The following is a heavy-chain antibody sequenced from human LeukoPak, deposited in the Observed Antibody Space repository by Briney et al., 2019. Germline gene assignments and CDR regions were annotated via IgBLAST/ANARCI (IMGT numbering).Heavy chain of an antibody. CDR1: GFTFSSYG. V-gene: IGHV3-33*01. Sequence: GGSLRLSCAASGFTFSSYGMHWVRQAPGKGLEWVAVIWYDGNNKYYADSVKGRFTISRDNSKNTLYLQMNSVRAEDTAVYYCARSESGYDPVDHWGQGTLVTVSS. J-gene: IGHJ4*02. D-gene: IGHD5-12*01. CDR3: ARSESGYDPVDH. CDR2: IWYDGNNK.